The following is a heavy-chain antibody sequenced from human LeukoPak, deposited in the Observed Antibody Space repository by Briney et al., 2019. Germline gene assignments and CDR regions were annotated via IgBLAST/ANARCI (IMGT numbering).Heavy chain of an antibody. CDR2: IYTNENT. CDR3: VRQAYYSESGSWTGFDY. J-gene: IGHJ4*02. Sequence: SETLSLTCTVSGGSISGYYWSWMRQPPGKGLQWIGYIYTNENTKYSPSLQSRVTMSVDTSKNQFSLKLTSVTAADTAVYYCVRQAYYSESGSWTGFDYWGQGTLVPVSS. D-gene: IGHD3-10*01. V-gene: IGHV4-4*09. CDR1: GGSISGYY.